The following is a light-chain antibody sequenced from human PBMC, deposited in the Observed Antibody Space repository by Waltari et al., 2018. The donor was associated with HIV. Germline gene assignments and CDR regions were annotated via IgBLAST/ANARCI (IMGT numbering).Light chain of an antibody. J-gene: IGKJ4*01. CDR2: WAS. CDR3: QQYFNAPST. CDR1: RSILYNSNNKNY. Sequence: DIVMTQSPDSLALSLGERATINCKSSRSILYNSNNKNYLAWYQQKPGQPPQLLIYWASTREFWLPERFSGSGSGTNFTLTISCLQTEDVAVYYCQQYFNAPSTFGGGTRVEI. V-gene: IGKV4-1*01.